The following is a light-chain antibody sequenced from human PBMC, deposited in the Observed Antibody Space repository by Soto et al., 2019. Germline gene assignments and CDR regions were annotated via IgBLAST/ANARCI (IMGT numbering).Light chain of an antibody. CDR3: QQSSITPYT. J-gene: IGKJ2*01. Sequence: DIQMTQSPSSLSASVGDRVTIACRASQNIRNYLNWYQQTPGKAPKLLIYAAYSLQSGVPSRFSGSGSGTDFTLTITSLQPEDSGTYYCQQSSITPYTFGQGTKLEIK. CDR1: QNIRNY. CDR2: AAY. V-gene: IGKV1-39*01.